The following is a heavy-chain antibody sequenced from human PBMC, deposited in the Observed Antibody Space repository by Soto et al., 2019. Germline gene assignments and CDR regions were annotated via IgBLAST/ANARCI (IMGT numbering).Heavy chain of an antibody. J-gene: IGHJ3*02. CDR3: ARIYCSSTSCYRPDAFDI. V-gene: IGHV1-46*03. D-gene: IGHD2-2*01. CDR2: INPRGGTT. Sequence: ASVKVSCKASGYSFTSYYMNWVRQAPGQGLEWMGKINPRGGTTSYAQKFQGRVTMTRDTSTSTVYMELSSLRSEDTAVYYCARIYCSSTSCYRPDAFDIWGQGTMVTVSS. CDR1: GYSFTSYY.